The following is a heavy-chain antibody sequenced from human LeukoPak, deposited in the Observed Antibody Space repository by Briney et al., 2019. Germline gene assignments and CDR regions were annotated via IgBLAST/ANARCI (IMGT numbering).Heavy chain of an antibody. CDR2: ISSSSSTI. CDR3: VRFLEWFDY. V-gene: IGHV3-48*01. CDR1: GFTFSSYS. D-gene: IGHD3-3*01. J-gene: IGHJ4*02. Sequence: PGGSLRLSCAVSGFTFSSYSMNWVRQAPGKGLEWVSYISSSSSTIYYADSVKGRFTISRDNAKNSLYLQMNSLRAEDTAVYYCVRFLEWFDYWGQGTLVTVSS.